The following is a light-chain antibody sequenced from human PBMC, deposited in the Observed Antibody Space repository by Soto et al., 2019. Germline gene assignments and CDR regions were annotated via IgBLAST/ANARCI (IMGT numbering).Light chain of an antibody. Sequence: EDILTQSPGTLSFSIGERATLSGRASERIYSAYLGWYQQKPGQAPRLLIYGTSSRATGIPDRFSGSGSGTDFTLTISRLEPEDFTVYYCQQYGISTITFDHGTILEIK. CDR1: ERIYSAY. J-gene: IGKJ5*01. CDR3: QQYGISTIT. CDR2: GTS. V-gene: IGKV3-20*01.